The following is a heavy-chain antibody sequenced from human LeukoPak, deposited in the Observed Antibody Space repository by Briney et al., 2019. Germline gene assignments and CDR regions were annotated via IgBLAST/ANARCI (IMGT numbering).Heavy chain of an antibody. Sequence: ASVKVSCKASGYTFTSYYMHWVRQAPGQGLEWMGIINPSGGSTSYAQKFQGRVTMTRDTSTSTVYMELSSLRSEDTAVYYRARKMSIAAHFDYWGQGTLVTVSS. CDR3: ARKMSIAAHFDY. CDR1: GYTFTSYY. D-gene: IGHD6-6*01. CDR2: INPSGGST. V-gene: IGHV1-46*01. J-gene: IGHJ4*02.